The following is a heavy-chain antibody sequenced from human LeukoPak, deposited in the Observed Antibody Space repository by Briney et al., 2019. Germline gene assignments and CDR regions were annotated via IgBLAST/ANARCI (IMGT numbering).Heavy chain of an antibody. D-gene: IGHD3-22*01. CDR3: ARHEVSYDSSDGFDY. J-gene: IGHJ4*02. Sequence: PSETLSLTCTVSGVSVRSDSNYWSWIRQPPGKGLEWIGSIYYSGSTYYNPSLQSRVTIYVDTSKNQFSLKLSSVTAADTAVYYCARHEVSYDSSDGFDYWGQGTLVTVSS. V-gene: IGHV4-39*01. CDR2: IYYSGST. CDR1: GVSVRSDSNY.